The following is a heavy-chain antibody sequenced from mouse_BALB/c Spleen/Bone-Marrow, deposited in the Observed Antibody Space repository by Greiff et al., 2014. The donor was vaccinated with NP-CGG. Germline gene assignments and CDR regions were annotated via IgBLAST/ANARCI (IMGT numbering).Heavy chain of an antibody. CDR3: ARVITTTGRTWFAY. J-gene: IGHJ3*01. Sequence: VMLVESGAELMKPGASVKIFCKATGYTFSSYWIEWVKQRPGHGLEWIGEILPGSGSTNYNEKFKGKATFTADTSSNTAYMQLSSLTSEDSAVYYCARVITTTGRTWFAYWGQGTLVTVSA. V-gene: IGHV1-9*01. D-gene: IGHD2-4*01. CDR2: ILPGSGST. CDR1: GYTFSSYW.